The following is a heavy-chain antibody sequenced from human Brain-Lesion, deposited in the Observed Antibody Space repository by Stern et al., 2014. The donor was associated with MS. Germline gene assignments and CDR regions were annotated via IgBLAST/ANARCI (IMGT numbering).Heavy chain of an antibody. J-gene: IGHJ4*02. D-gene: IGHD5-18*01. Sequence: QLVQSGGGLIKPGGSLRLSCAASGFSVSTNFMSWVRQAPGKGLEWVSLMYSRGGTNYADSVKGRFTISRDSSKNTLYLQMSDLRAEDTAVYYCARKTDTAVGGDYWGPGTLVTVSS. V-gene: IGHV3-53*01. CDR3: ARKTDTAVGGDY. CDR2: MYSRGGT. CDR1: GFSVSTNF.